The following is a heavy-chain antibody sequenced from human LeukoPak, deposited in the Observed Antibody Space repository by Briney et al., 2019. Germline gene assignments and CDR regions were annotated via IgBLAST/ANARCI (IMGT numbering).Heavy chain of an antibody. Sequence: PSETLSLTCTVSGYSISSGYYWAWIRQPPGKGLEWIGNIYHNENPFYNPSLKSRVTISVDTSKNQFSPKLSSVTAADTAVYYCARTTEAHSWRTRYYDYYMDVWGKGTTVTVSS. D-gene: IGHD6-13*01. CDR1: GYSISSGYY. CDR2: IYHNENP. J-gene: IGHJ6*03. V-gene: IGHV4-38-2*02. CDR3: ARTTEAHSWRTRYYDYYMDV.